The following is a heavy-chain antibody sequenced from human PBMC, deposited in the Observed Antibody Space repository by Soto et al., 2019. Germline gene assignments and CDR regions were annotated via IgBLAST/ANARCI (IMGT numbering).Heavy chain of an antibody. D-gene: IGHD1-26*01. Sequence: KPSETLSLTCTVSGASISRYYWSWIRQSPGKGLEWIGYMYYSGNANYNPSLRSRITISVDTSKNQFSLNLNSVTAADTAVYYCAREYPVHSAYFDYWGRGILVTVSS. V-gene: IGHV4-59*01. CDR1: GASISRYY. CDR2: MYYSGNA. CDR3: AREYPVHSAYFDY. J-gene: IGHJ4*02.